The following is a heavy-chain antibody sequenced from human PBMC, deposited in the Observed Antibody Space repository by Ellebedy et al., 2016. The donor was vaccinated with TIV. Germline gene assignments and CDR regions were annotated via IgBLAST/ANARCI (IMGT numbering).Heavy chain of an antibody. Sequence: GGSLRLSXAASGFTFSSNWMSWVRQAPGKGLEWVANIKEDGSEKYYVDSVKGRFTISRDNAKNSVYLQMNNLRAEDTAVYYCARALGSGPCYWGQGTLVTVSS. D-gene: IGHD6-19*01. V-gene: IGHV3-7*01. CDR3: ARALGSGPCY. CDR2: IKEDGSEK. J-gene: IGHJ4*02. CDR1: GFTFSSNW.